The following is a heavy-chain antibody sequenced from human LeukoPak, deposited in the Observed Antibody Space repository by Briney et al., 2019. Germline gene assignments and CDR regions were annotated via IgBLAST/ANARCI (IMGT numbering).Heavy chain of an antibody. D-gene: IGHD3-22*01. V-gene: IGHV3-30*02. CDR3: AKAWDYYDSSGSTDY. J-gene: IGHJ4*02. CDR1: GFTFSSYG. Sequence: GGSLRLSCAASGFTFSSYGMHWVRQAPGKGLEWVAFIRDDGSNKNYAASVKGRFTISRDNSKNTLYLQMNSLRAEDTAVYYCAKAWDYYDSSGSTDYWGQGTLVTVSS. CDR2: IRDDGSNK.